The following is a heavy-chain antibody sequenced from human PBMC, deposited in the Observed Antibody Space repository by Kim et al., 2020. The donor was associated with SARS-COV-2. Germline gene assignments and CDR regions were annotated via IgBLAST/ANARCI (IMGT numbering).Heavy chain of an antibody. CDR3: ARETMVRGVISWFDP. Sequence: VSVQSRITINPDTSKNQFSLQLNSVTPEDTAVYYCARETMVRGVISWFDPWGQGTLVTVSS. J-gene: IGHJ5*02. V-gene: IGHV6-1*01. D-gene: IGHD3-10*01.